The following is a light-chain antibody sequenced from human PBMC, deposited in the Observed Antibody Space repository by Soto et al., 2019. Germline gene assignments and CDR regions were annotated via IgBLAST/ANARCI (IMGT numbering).Light chain of an antibody. CDR2: DVS. J-gene: IGKJ1*01. Sequence: EVVMTQSPVTLSVSPGERATVSCRASQSVSSSYLACYQQKPGQAPRLLIHDVSDRATGIPARFSGSGSGTDFTLTISRLEPEDFAVYYCQQYGSSPGTFGQGTKVDI. V-gene: IGKV3-20*01. CDR3: QQYGSSPGT. CDR1: QSVSSSY.